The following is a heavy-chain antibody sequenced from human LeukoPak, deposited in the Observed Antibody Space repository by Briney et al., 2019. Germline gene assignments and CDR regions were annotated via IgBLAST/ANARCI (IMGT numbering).Heavy chain of an antibody. Sequence: GTSLRLSCAASGFVFSTYGMHWVRQAPGKGLEWVAVIWSHGNTKKYADSVTGRFTISRDNSKNTLYLEMNTLRAEDTAVYYCARDDDYDDHNTFDMWGHGAMVTVSS. CDR1: GFVFSTYG. J-gene: IGHJ3*02. V-gene: IGHV3-33*01. CDR3: ARDDDYDDHNTFDM. CDR2: IWSHGNTK. D-gene: IGHD4-17*01.